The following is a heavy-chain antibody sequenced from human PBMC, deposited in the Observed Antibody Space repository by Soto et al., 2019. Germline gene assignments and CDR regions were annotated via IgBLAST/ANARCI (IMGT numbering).Heavy chain of an antibody. CDR3: ARDTGNYDPYDY. Sequence: SETLSITCAVYGGSFSGYYWSWIRQPPGKGLEWIGEINHSGSTNYNPSLKSRVTISVDTSKNQFSLKLSSVTAADTAVYYCARDTGNYDPYDYWGQGTLVTVSS. CDR2: INHSGST. J-gene: IGHJ4*02. CDR1: GGSFSGYY. D-gene: IGHD1-7*01. V-gene: IGHV4-34*01.